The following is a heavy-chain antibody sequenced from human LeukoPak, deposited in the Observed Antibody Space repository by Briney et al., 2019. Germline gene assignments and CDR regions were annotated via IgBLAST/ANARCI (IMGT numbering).Heavy chain of an antibody. CDR2: INHSGST. CDR3: ARDIDCSGGSCYSADAFDI. D-gene: IGHD2-15*01. V-gene: IGHV4-34*01. J-gene: IGHJ3*02. Sequence: PSETLSLTCAVYGGSFSGYYWSWIRQPPGKGLEWIGEINHSGSTNYNPSLKSRVTISVDTSKNQFSLKLSSVTAADTAVYYCARDIDCSGGSCYSADAFDIWGQGTMVTVSS. CDR1: GGSFSGYY.